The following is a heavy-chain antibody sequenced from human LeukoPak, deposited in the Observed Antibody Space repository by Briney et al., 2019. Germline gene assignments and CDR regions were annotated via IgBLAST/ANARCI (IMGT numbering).Heavy chain of an antibody. Sequence: PRASVKVSCKASGYTFTGYYMHWVRQAPGQGLEWMGWINPNSGGTNYAQKFQGGVTMTRDTSISTAYMELSRLRSDDTAAYYCARDLIPAAVKYYYYMDVWGKGTTVTVSS. CDR2: INPNSGGT. D-gene: IGHD2-2*01. CDR3: ARDLIPAAVKYYYYMDV. CDR1: GYTFTGYY. V-gene: IGHV1-2*02. J-gene: IGHJ6*03.